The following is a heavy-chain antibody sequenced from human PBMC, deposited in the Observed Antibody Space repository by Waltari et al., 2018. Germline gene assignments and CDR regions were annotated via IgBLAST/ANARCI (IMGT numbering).Heavy chain of an antibody. Sequence: EVQLVESGGALVQPGGSLRLSCAASGFPFSNYWMNWVRQAPGRGLEWVASIKQLGNEKNYGDSVRGRFTSSRDDAKKSVYLELNSLRADDTAVYYCARDLRSWPYYLDYWGQGTLVTVSS. V-gene: IGHV3-7*01. CDR1: GFPFSNYW. D-gene: IGHD6-13*01. J-gene: IGHJ4*02. CDR2: IKQLGNEK. CDR3: ARDLRSWPYYLDY.